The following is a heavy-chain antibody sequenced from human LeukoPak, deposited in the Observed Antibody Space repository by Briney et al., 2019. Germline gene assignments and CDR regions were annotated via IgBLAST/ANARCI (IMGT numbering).Heavy chain of an antibody. D-gene: IGHD3-10*01. CDR1: GLTFSNYN. Sequence: PGGSLRLSCAASGLTFSNYNMNWVRQAPGKGLEWVSSISTSGSYIYYANSMKGRFTISRDNAKNSLYLQMNSLRVEDWAVYYCATDLIHYYASGAKTWGQGTLVTVSS. CDR2: ISTSGSYI. J-gene: IGHJ5*02. CDR3: ATDLIHYYASGAKT. V-gene: IGHV3-21*01.